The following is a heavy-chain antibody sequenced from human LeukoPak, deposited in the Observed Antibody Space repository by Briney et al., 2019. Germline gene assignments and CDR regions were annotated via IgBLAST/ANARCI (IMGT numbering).Heavy chain of an antibody. D-gene: IGHD6-13*01. J-gene: IGHJ3*02. CDR3: AKCSDSSPGLDAFDI. Sequence: GGSLRLSCAASGFTFGSYAMSWVRQAPGKGLEWVSVISGSGGSTYYADSVKGRFTISRDNSKNTLYLQMNSLRAEDTAVYYCAKCSDSSPGLDAFDIWGQGTMVTVSS. CDR1: GFTFGSYA. CDR2: ISGSGGST. V-gene: IGHV3-23*01.